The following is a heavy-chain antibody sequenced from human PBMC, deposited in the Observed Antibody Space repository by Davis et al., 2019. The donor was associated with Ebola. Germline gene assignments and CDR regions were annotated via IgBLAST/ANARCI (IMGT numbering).Heavy chain of an antibody. CDR3: ARGRIAARPVSGWFDP. D-gene: IGHD6-6*01. V-gene: IGHV4-34*01. CDR1: GGSFSGYY. CDR2: INHSGST. J-gene: IGHJ5*02. Sequence: SDTLSPTFAVYGGSFSGYYWSWIRQPPGKGLEWIGEINHSGSTNYNPSLKSRVTISVDTSKNQFSLKLSSVTAADTAVYYCARGRIAARPVSGWFDPWGQGTLVTVSS.